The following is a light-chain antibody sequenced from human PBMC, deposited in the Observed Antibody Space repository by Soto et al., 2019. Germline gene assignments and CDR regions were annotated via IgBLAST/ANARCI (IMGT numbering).Light chain of an antibody. Sequence: EILLTQSPGALAVSPGEVATLSCRASQSVRDNLAWYQQKPGQAPRLLIYRASIRATGVPARFSGSGSGTEFTLTISGLQPEDVSIYFCQHYNFWPHSFGQGTKVDIK. V-gene: IGKV3-15*01. CDR3: QHYNFWPHS. J-gene: IGKJ2*01. CDR1: QSVRDN. CDR2: RAS.